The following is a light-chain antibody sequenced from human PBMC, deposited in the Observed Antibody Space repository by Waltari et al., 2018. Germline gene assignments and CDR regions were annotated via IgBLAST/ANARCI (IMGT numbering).Light chain of an antibody. CDR2: GAS. J-gene: IGKJ1*01. CDR3: QQYNNWPPT. V-gene: IGKV3-15*01. CDR1: QSVSSN. Sequence: EIVMTQSPPTLSVSPVQRAPIPCRASQSVSSNLAWYQQKPGQAPRLLIYGASTRATGIPARFSGSGSGTEFTLTISSLQSEDFAVYYCQQYNNWPPTFGQGTKVEIK.